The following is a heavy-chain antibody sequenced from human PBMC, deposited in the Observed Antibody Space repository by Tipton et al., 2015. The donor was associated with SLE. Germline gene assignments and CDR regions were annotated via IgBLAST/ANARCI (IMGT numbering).Heavy chain of an antibody. CDR2: INTDGRTT. Sequence: SLRLSCAASGFTFSSYWMHWVRQAPGKGLVWVSRINTDGRTTTYADSVKGRFTISRDNAKNTLYLQMNSLRAEDTAVYYCARSPIYDILTGYFDYWGQGTLVTVSS. D-gene: IGHD3-9*01. CDR3: ARSPIYDILTGYFDY. J-gene: IGHJ4*02. CDR1: GFTFSSYW. V-gene: IGHV3-74*01.